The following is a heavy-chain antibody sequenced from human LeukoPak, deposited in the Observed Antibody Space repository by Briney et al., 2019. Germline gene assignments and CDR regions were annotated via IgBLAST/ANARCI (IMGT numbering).Heavy chain of an antibody. CDR2: IYHSGST. CDR1: GGSISSSNW. Sequence: SGTLSLTCAVSGGSISSSNWWSWVRQPPGKGLEWIGEIYHSGSTNYNPCLKSRVTISVDKSKNQFSLKLSSVTTADTAVYYCARAHEGSGSPAPCFDYWGQGTLVTVSS. D-gene: IGHD3-10*01. J-gene: IGHJ4*02. CDR3: ARAHEGSGSPAPCFDY. V-gene: IGHV4-4*02.